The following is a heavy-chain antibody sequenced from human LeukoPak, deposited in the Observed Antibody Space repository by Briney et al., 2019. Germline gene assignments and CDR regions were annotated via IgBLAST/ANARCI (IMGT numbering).Heavy chain of an antibody. V-gene: IGHV1-2*02. D-gene: IGHD3-10*01. Sequence: WASVKVSCKASGYTFTGYYMHWVRQAPGQGLKWMGWINPNSGGTNYAQKFQGRVTMTRDTSISTAYMELSRLRSDDTAVYYCANYYGSGSYFGFDPWGQGTLVTVSS. J-gene: IGHJ5*02. CDR2: INPNSGGT. CDR3: ANYYGSGSYFGFDP. CDR1: GYTFTGYY.